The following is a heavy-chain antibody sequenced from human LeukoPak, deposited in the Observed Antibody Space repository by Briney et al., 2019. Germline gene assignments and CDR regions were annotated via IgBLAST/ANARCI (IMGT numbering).Heavy chain of an antibody. D-gene: IGHD1-26*01. CDR1: GYTFTTYG. CDR2: ISANNGNT. Sequence: ASVKVSCKASGYTFTTYGITWVRQAPGQGLEWMGWISANNGNTKYAQNLQARVTMTTDTSTSTAYTELRSLRFDDTAVYYCARDRWGRELPYGNLDQWGQGTLVTVSS. V-gene: IGHV1-18*01. CDR3: ARDRWGRELPYGNLDQ. J-gene: IGHJ4*02.